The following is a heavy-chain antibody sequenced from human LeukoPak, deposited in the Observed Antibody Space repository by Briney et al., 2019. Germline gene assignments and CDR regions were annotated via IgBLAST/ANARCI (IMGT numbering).Heavy chain of an antibody. CDR3: ARDNSVRDETWWFNP. CDR2: ISPSGGST. CDR1: GYTFTSNY. J-gene: IGHJ5*02. Sequence: GASVKVSCRAFGYTFTSNYMHWVRQAPGQGPEWMGVISPSGGSTTYAQKFQARVTLTRDMSTSTDYLELSSLRSEDTAVYYCARDNSVRDETWWFNPWGQGTLVTVSS. D-gene: IGHD5-24*01. V-gene: IGHV1-46*01.